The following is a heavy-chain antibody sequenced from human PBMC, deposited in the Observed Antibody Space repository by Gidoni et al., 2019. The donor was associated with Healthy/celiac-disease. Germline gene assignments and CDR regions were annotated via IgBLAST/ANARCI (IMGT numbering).Heavy chain of an antibody. V-gene: IGHV1-2*02. Sequence: QVQLVQSGAEVKKPGASVTVSCKASGYTVTGYYMHWVRQAPGQGLEWMGWINPNSGGTNYAQKFQGRVTMTRDTSISTAYMELSRLRSDDTAVYYCARAGLGGTGASDAFDIWGQGTMVTVSS. CDR1: GYTVTGYY. CDR3: ARAGLGGTGASDAFDI. D-gene: IGHD3-16*01. CDR2: INPNSGGT. J-gene: IGHJ3*02.